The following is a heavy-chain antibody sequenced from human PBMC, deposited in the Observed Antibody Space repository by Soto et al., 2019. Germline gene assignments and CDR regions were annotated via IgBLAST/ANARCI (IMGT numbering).Heavy chain of an antibody. J-gene: IGHJ4*02. CDR1: GGTLSSYA. V-gene: IGHV1-69*01. Sequence: QVQLVQSGAEVKKPGSSVKVSCKASGGTLSSYAISWVRQAPGQGVAWMGGIIPIFGTANYAQKFQGRVTITADESTSTAYMELSSLRSEDTAVYYCARDGIGHSSSWYDYWGQGTLVTVSS. CDR3: ARDGIGHSSSWYDY. D-gene: IGHD6-13*01. CDR2: IIPIFGTA.